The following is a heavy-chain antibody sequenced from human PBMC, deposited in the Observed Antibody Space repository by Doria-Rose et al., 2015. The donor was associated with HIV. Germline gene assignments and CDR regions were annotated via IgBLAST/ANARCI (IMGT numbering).Heavy chain of an antibody. D-gene: IGHD6-13*01. CDR2: IFSDDER. CDR3: ARIKSSRWYHKYYFDF. Sequence: QITLKESGPVLVKPTETLTLTCTVSGVSLSSPGMGVSWIRHPPGKALEWLAHIFSDDERYYKTSLKSRLTISRGTSKSQVVLTMTDMDPVDTATYYCARIKSSRWYHKYYFDFWGQGTLVIVSA. J-gene: IGHJ4*02. V-gene: IGHV2-26*01. CDR1: GVSLSSPGMG.